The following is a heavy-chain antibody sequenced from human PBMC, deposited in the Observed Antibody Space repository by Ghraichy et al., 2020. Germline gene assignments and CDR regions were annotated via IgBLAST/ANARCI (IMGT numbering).Heavy chain of an antibody. CDR3: ARTDFYYYVMDV. J-gene: IGHJ6*02. V-gene: IGHV4-4*02. CDR2: IYHIGST. CDR1: GGSVSSSNW. Sequence: SETLSLTCAVSGGSVSSSNWCSWVRQPPGKGLEWIGEIYHIGSTNYNPSLKSRVTISVDKSKNQFSLKLTSVTAADTAVYYCARTDFYYYVMDVWGQGTTVTVSS.